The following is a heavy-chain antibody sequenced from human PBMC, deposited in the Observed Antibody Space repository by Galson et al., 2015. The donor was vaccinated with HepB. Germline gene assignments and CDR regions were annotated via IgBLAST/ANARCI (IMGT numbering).Heavy chain of an antibody. J-gene: IGHJ4*02. CDR3: ARCNGRPLCYFDY. D-gene: IGHD1-1*01. CDR1: GFTFNDYY. CDR2: ISSSSTYT. Sequence: SLRLSCAASGFTFNDYYMSWIRQAPGKGLEWVSYISSSSTYTNYADSVKGRFTISRDNAKNSLYLQMNSLRAEDTAVYYCARCNGRPLCYFDYWGQGTLVTVSS. V-gene: IGHV3-11*06.